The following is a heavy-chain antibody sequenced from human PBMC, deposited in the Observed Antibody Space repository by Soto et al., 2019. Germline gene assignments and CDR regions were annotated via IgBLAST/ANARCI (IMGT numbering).Heavy chain of an antibody. D-gene: IGHD3-10*01. CDR1: GASINSGDYY. CDR2: IYYSGST. J-gene: IGHJ4*02. V-gene: IGHV4-30-4*02. Sequence: SETLSLTCTVSGASINSGDYYWRWVRQPPGKGLEWIGHIYYSGSTYYNPSLKSRAGISVDSSKSQVSLKLTSVTAADTAVYFCAGIVMNYYRLDYWGQGAVVTVSS. CDR3: AGIVMNYYRLDY.